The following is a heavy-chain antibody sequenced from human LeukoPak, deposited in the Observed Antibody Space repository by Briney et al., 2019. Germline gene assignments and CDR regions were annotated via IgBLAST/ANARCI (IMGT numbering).Heavy chain of an antibody. D-gene: IGHD3-10*01. J-gene: IGHJ3*02. V-gene: IGHV3-23*01. Sequence: SGGSLRLSCAASGFTFSIYAMSWVRQAPGKGLEWVSIINDNGGSTYYADSVKGRFTISRDNSKNTLYLQMNSLRAEDTAVYYCARDALEESDAFDIWGQGTMVTVSS. CDR2: INDNGGST. CDR3: ARDALEESDAFDI. CDR1: GFTFSIYA.